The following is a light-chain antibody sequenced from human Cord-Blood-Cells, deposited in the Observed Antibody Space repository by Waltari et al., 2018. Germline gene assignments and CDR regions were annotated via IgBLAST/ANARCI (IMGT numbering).Light chain of an antibody. CDR2: TST. CDR3: AAWDDSLNGWV. V-gene: IGLV1-44*01. Sequence: QSVLTQPPSASGTPGQRVTISCSGSSSNIGSNTVNWYQQLPRTAPKPPIYTSTQRPSGVPDRFSGSKSGTSASLAISGLQSEDEADYYCAAWDDSLNGWVFGGGTKLTVL. J-gene: IGLJ3*02. CDR1: SSNIGSNT.